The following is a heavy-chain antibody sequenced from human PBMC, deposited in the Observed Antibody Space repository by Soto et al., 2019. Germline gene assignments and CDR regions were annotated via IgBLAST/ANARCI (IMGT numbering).Heavy chain of an antibody. J-gene: IGHJ6*02. CDR1: GFTFSSFG. Sequence: QVQVVEYGGGVVQPGRSLRLSCAASGFTFSSFGMHWVRQAPGKGLEWVSLIWYDGSKKSYGDSVKGRFTISRDNSRNTVYLQMNSLRADDTAVYYCARDASYYSLWSGYYPSRNGMDVWGQGTTVNVSS. V-gene: IGHV3-33*01. CDR2: IWYDGSKK. D-gene: IGHD3-3*01. CDR3: ARDASYYSLWSGYYPSRNGMDV.